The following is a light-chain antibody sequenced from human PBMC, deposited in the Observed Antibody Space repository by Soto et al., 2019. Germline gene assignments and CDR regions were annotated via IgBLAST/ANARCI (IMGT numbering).Light chain of an antibody. Sequence: EILMTQSPATLSVSPGERATLSCRASQSVSSYLAWYQQKPGQAPRLLIYDASNRATGIPDRFSGSGSGTDFTLTISSLEPEDFAVYYCQKRSNWPLITFGQGTRLEIK. CDR1: QSVSSY. V-gene: IGKV3-11*01. CDR3: QKRSNWPLIT. CDR2: DAS. J-gene: IGKJ5*01.